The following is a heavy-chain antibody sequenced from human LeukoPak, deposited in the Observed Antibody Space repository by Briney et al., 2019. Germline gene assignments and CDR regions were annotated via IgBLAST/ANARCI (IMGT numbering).Heavy chain of an antibody. V-gene: IGHV1-69*05. J-gene: IGHJ3*02. Sequence: SVKVSCKASGGTFSSYTISWVRQAPGQGLEWMGRIIPIFGTANYAQKFQGRVTITTDESTSTAYMELSSLRSEDTAVYYCARRGRYVGDAFDIWGQGTMVTVSS. D-gene: IGHD1-14*01. CDR2: IIPIFGTA. CDR1: GGTFSSYT. CDR3: ARRGRYVGDAFDI.